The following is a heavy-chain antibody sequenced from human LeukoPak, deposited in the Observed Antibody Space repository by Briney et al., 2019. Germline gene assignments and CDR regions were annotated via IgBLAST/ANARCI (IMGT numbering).Heavy chain of an antibody. Sequence: PGGSLRLSCAASGFNFISYGMHWVRQVPGKGLEWVAGIRYDGSDKYYADSVKGRFTISRDNSKNTLYLQMNSLRVEDTAVYYCAKDSPWLAYWGQGTLVTVSS. CDR3: AKDSPWLAY. J-gene: IGHJ4*01. V-gene: IGHV3-30*02. CDR2: IRYDGSDK. CDR1: GFNFISYG.